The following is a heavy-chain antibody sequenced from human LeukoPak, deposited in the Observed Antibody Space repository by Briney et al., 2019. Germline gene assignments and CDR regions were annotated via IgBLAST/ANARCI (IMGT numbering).Heavy chain of an antibody. CDR3: ARAGLRFLEWLLSYD. J-gene: IGHJ4*02. V-gene: IGHV3-21*01. CDR1: GFTFSSYS. D-gene: IGHD3-3*01. Sequence: GGSLRLSCAASGFTFSSYSMNWVRQAPGKGLEWVSSISSSSSYIYYADSVKGRFTISRDNAKNSLYLQMNSLRAEDTAVYYCARAGLRFLEWLLSYDWGQGTLVTVSS. CDR2: ISSSSSYI.